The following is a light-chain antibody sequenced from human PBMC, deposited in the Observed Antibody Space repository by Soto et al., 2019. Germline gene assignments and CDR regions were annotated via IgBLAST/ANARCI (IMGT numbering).Light chain of an antibody. CDR2: ETS. V-gene: IGKV3-20*01. Sequence: EIVLTQSPGTLSLSPGERATLSCRASQSVSRYLAWYQQKPGQAPRLLIYETSSRATGIPDRFSGSGSQTDFTLTISRLEPEDFAVYYCQQYGTSPRTFGQGTKVDIK. J-gene: IGKJ1*01. CDR3: QQYGTSPRT. CDR1: QSVSRY.